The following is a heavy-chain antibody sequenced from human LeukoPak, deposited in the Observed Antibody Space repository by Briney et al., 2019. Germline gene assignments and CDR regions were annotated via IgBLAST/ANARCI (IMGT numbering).Heavy chain of an antibody. V-gene: IGHV3-23*01. CDR2: ITSCGGTT. D-gene: IGHD6-25*01. J-gene: IGHJ4*02. CDR3: ARDPPRAAWVFDY. Sequence: GGSLRLSCAASGFTFSNYAMSWVRQAPGKALEWDSAITSCGGTTYYAGSVKGRFTISRDNSKNTLYLQMNSLRAEDTAVYYCARDPPRAAWVFDYWGQGTLVSVSS. CDR1: GFTFSNYA.